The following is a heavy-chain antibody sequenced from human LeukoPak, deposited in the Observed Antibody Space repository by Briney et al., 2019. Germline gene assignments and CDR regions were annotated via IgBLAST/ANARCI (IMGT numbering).Heavy chain of an antibody. CDR3: AREGGYSYGALGY. CDR1: GGSISSYY. CDR2: IYYSGGT. J-gene: IGHJ4*02. V-gene: IGHV4-59*01. D-gene: IGHD5-18*01. Sequence: SETLSLTCTVSGGSISSYYWSWIRQPPGKGLEWIGYIYYSGGTNYNPSLKSRVTISVDTSKNQFSLKLSSVTAADTAVYYCAREGGYSYGALGYWGQGTLVTVSS.